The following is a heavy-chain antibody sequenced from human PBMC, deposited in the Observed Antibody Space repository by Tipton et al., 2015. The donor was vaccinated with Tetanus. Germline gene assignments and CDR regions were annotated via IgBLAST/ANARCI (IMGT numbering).Heavy chain of an antibody. CDR1: GDSISSGGYF. CDR2: IYYTGDA. Sequence: TLSLTCSVSGDSISSGGYFWSWVRQHPEKGLEWLGYIYYTGDAYSNPSLKSRITMSVDTSKNQFSLNLTSVTAADTAVYYCARDQGGGRVVRLNWFGPWGQGTLVTVSS. V-gene: IGHV4-31*03. CDR3: ARDQGGGRVVRLNWFGP. D-gene: IGHD6-6*01. J-gene: IGHJ5*02.